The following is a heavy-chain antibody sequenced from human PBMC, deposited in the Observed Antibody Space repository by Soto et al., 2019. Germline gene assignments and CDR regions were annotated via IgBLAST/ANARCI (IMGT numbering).Heavy chain of an antibody. J-gene: IGHJ6*02. CDR1: GLRFSSYG. V-gene: IGHV3-33*01. Sequence: VGSLRLSCAASGLRFSSYGIHWVRQAPGKGLQWVAVIWFDGSKQYYADSVKGRFNISRDNSKNTVYLQMNSLRADDTAVYYCARELLYGSGSRDFHYYGMDVWGQGTTVTVS. D-gene: IGHD3-10*01. CDR3: ARELLYGSGSRDFHYYGMDV. CDR2: IWFDGSKQ.